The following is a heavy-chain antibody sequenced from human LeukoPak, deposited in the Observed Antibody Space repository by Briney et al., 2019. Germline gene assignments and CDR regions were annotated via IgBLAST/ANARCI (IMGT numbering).Heavy chain of an antibody. Sequence: GRSLRLSCAASGFSFDDYAMHWVQQTPGKGLEWVSGISWNSDTIGYADSVKGRFTISRDNAKNSLYLQMNSLRGEDTALYYCAKDISGTYLAALDYWGQGTLVTVSS. J-gene: IGHJ4*02. V-gene: IGHV3-9*01. CDR1: GFSFDDYA. CDR2: ISWNSDTI. CDR3: AKDISGTYLAALDY. D-gene: IGHD1-26*01.